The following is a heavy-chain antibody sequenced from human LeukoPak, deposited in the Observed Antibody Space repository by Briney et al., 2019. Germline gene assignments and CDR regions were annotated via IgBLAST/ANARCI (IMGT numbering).Heavy chain of an antibody. J-gene: IGHJ5*02. Sequence: GASVKVSCKASGYTFTSYGISWVRQAPGQGLEWMGWISGYNGNTNYAQNLQGRVTMTTDTSTSTVYMELRSLRSDDTAVYYCARVGSGWYVWFDPWGQGTLVTVSS. CDR1: GYTFTSYG. CDR2: ISGYNGNT. V-gene: IGHV1-18*01. CDR3: ARVGSGWYVWFDP. D-gene: IGHD6-19*01.